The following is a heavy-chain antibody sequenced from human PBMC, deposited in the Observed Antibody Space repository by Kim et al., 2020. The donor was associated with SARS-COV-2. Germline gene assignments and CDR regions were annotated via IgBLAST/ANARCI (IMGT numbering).Heavy chain of an antibody. J-gene: IGHJ4*02. D-gene: IGHD5-18*01. V-gene: IGHV3-49*03. CDR3: TRDDSYGFSLVFY. CDR1: GFTFGDYA. Sequence: GGSLRLSCTASGFTFGDYAMSWFRQAPGKGLEWVGFIRSKAYGGTTEYAASVKGRFTISRDDSKSIAYLQMNSLKTEDTAVYYCTRDDSYGFSLVFYWGQGTLVTVSS. CDR2: IRSKAYGGTT.